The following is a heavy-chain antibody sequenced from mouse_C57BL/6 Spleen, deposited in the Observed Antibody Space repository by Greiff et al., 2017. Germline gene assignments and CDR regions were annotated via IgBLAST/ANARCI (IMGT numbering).Heavy chain of an antibody. CDR3: TGGYGNDWYFDV. CDR2: IRLKSDNYAT. Sequence: EVKVVESGGGLVQPGGSMKLSCVASGFTFSNYWMNWVRQSPEKGLEWVAQIRLKSDNYATHYAESVKGRFTISRDDSKSGVYLQMNNLRAEDTGIDYCTGGYGNDWYFDVWGTGTTVTVSS. V-gene: IGHV6-3*01. CDR1: GFTFSNYW. J-gene: IGHJ1*03. D-gene: IGHD2-1*01.